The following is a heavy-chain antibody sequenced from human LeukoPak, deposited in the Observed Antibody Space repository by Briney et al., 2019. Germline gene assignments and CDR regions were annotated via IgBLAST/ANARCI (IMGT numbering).Heavy chain of an antibody. CDR3: ARHGPYSGYTYFDY. CDR1: GGSMSGNY. J-gene: IGHJ4*02. V-gene: IGHV4-59*08. CDR2: IYYTGIT. D-gene: IGHD3-22*01. Sequence: PSETLSLTCTVSGGSMSGNYWSWSRQSPGKGLEWIGFIYYTGITSYNPSLKSRVAFSVDPSKNQFSLKLTSVTAADTAVYYCARHGPYSGYTYFDYWGQGTLVTVSS.